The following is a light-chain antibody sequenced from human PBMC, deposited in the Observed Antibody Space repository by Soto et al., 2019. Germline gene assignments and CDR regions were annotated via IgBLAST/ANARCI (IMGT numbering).Light chain of an antibody. CDR3: SSYTTTSTLRV. Sequence: QSALTQPASVSGSPGQSITISCTGTSSDVGGHNYVSWYQQHPGKAPKLLIYEVRVRPSGVSIRFSGSKSANTASLTISGLHAEDEADYYCSSYTTTSTLRVFGGGTQLTVL. CDR1: SSDVGGHNY. CDR2: EVR. V-gene: IGLV2-14*01. J-gene: IGLJ3*02.